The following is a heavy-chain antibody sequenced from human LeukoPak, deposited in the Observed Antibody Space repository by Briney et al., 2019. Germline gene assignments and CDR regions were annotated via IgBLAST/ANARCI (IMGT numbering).Heavy chain of an antibody. CDR2: INHSGST. Sequence: SETLSLTCAVYGGSFSGYYWSWIRQPPGKGLDWIGEINHSGSTNYNPSLKSRVTISVDTSKNQFSLKLSSVTAADTAVYYCARVLGSGSCYDYWGQGTLVTVSS. J-gene: IGHJ4*02. CDR3: ARVLGSGSCYDY. D-gene: IGHD3-10*02. V-gene: IGHV4-34*01. CDR1: GGSFSGYY.